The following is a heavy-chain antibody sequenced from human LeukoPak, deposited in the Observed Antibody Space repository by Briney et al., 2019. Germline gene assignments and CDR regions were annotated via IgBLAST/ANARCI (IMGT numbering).Heavy chain of an antibody. Sequence: SETLSLTCTVSGGSISSSSYYWGWIRQPPGKGLEWIGSIYYSGSTYYNPSLKSRITISVDTSKNQCSLKLSSVTAADPAGDYRASDRGLHTGGYFDYSGQGTLVTVSS. CDR3: ASDRGLHTGGYFDY. V-gene: IGHV4-39*07. CDR1: GGSISSSSYY. J-gene: IGHJ4*02. D-gene: IGHD5-24*01. CDR2: IYYSGST.